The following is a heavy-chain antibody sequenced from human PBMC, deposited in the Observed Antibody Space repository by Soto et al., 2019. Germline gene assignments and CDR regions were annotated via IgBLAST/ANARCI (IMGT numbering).Heavy chain of an antibody. J-gene: IGHJ6*02. D-gene: IGHD5-12*01. V-gene: IGHV5-51*01. CDR3: ARSGYDDYYYYGMDV. CDR2: IYPGDSDT. Sequence: GESLKISCKGSGYSFTNYWIGWVRQMPGKGLEWMGIIYPGDSDTRYSPSFKDQVTISADKSISTAYLQWSSLRASDTAMYYCARSGYDDYYYYGMDVWGQGTTVTVSS. CDR1: GYSFTNYW.